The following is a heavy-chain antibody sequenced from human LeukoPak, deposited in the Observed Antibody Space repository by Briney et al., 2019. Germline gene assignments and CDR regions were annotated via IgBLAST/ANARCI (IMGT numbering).Heavy chain of an antibody. Sequence: PGGSLRLSCAASGFTFSIYNMNWVRQAPGKGLEWLSYISSSGSTIYYADSVKGRFTVSRDSAKNSLYLQINNLRADDTAVYFCARSYGASDYWGQGTLVTVSS. J-gene: IGHJ4*02. CDR2: ISSSGSTI. CDR3: ARSYGASDY. V-gene: IGHV3-48*01. CDR1: GFTFSIYN. D-gene: IGHD4-17*01.